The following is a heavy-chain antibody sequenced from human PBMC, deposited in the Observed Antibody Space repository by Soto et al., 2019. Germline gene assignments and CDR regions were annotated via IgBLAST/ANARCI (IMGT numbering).Heavy chain of an antibody. CDR2: ISARGGSS. Sequence: DVQLLESAGGLVQPGGSLRLSCAASGFSLSSYAMVWVRQAPGKGLEWVAVISARGGSSYFADSVKGRFTLSRDNSKNVLSLEMNSLRAEDTAIYFCAKGSIEYSASVDNWGQGTLVVVSS. D-gene: IGHD5-12*01. V-gene: IGHV3-23*01. J-gene: IGHJ4*02. CDR3: AKGSIEYSASVDN. CDR1: GFSLSSYA.